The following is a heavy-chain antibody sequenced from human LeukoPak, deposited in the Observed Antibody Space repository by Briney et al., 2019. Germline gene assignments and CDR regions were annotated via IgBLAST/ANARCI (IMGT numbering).Heavy chain of an antibody. Sequence: GGSLRLSCAASGFTSSSYSMNWVRQAPGKGLEWVSSISSSSSYIYYADSVKGRFTISRDNAKNSLYLQMNSLRAEDTAVYYCARVVRSALYYFDYWGQGTLVTVSS. V-gene: IGHV3-21*01. CDR1: GFTSSSYS. CDR3: ARVVRSALYYFDY. J-gene: IGHJ4*02. D-gene: IGHD4-17*01. CDR2: ISSSSSYI.